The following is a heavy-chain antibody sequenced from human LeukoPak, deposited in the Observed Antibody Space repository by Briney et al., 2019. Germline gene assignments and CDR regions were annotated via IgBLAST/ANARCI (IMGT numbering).Heavy chain of an antibody. CDR3: AGRRDGYNVFDY. V-gene: IGHV5-51*01. D-gene: IGHD5-24*01. CDR1: GYSFTSYW. Sequence: GESLKISCKGSGYSFTSYWIAWVRQMPGKGLEWMGIIYPGDSDTRYSPSFQGQVTISADKSISTAYLQWTSLKASDTAMYYCAGRRDGYNVFDYWAREPWSPSPQ. J-gene: IGHJ4*02. CDR2: IYPGDSDT.